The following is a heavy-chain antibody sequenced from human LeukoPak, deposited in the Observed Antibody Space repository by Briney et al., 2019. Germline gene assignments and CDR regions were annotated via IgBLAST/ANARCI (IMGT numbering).Heavy chain of an antibody. CDR3: ARIHSLYYYDSSGYGAFDI. V-gene: IGHV3-33*01. D-gene: IGHD3-22*01. Sequence: GGSLRLSCAASGFTFSSYGMHWVRQAPGKGLEGVAVIWNDGRNKYYADYVKGRFTISRDNSKNTLYLQMNSLRAEDTAVYYCARIHSLYYYDSSGYGAFDIWGQGTMVTVSS. CDR1: GFTFSSYG. CDR2: IWNDGRNK. J-gene: IGHJ3*02.